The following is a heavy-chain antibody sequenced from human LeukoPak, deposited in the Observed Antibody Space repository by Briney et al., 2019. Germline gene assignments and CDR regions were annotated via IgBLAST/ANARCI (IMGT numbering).Heavy chain of an antibody. J-gene: IGHJ4*02. CDR3: ARGNYYDSSGYPRRFDY. CDR2: IIPIFGTA. CDR1: GGTFSSYA. Sequence: SVKVSCKASGGTFSSYAISWVRQAPGQGLEWMGGIIPIFGTANYAQKFQGRVTITADESTSTAYMELSSLRSEDTAVYYCARGNYYDSSGYPRRFDYWGQGILVTVSS. D-gene: IGHD3-22*01. V-gene: IGHV1-69*13.